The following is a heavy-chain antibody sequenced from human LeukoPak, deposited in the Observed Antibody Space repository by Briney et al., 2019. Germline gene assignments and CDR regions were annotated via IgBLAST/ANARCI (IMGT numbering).Heavy chain of an antibody. Sequence: GGSLRLSCAASGITFSDYYMTWIRQAPGKGLEWVSYISSSGTMINYADSVKGRFTISRDNAKNSLYLQMNSLRVEDTAVYYCASVLWFGGIFFDYWGQGTLVTVSS. CDR2: ISSSGTMI. CDR1: GITFSDYY. V-gene: IGHV3-11*01. J-gene: IGHJ4*02. CDR3: ASVLWFGGIFFDY. D-gene: IGHD3-10*01.